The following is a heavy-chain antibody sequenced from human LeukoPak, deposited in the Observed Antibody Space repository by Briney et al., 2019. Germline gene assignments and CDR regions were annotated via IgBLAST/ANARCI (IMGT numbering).Heavy chain of an antibody. CDR2: ISWNSGSI. V-gene: IGHV3-9*01. J-gene: IGHJ4*02. Sequence: GRSLRLSCAASGFTFDDYAMHWVRQAPGKGLEWVSGISWNSGSIGYADSVKGRFTISRDNAKNSLYLHMNNLRAEDTAVYFCARDPGEWQVPIDYWGQGTLVTVSS. CDR3: ARDPGEWQVPIDY. D-gene: IGHD3-10*01. CDR1: GFTFDDYA.